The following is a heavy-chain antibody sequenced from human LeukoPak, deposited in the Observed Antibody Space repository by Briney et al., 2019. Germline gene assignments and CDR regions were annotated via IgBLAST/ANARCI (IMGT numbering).Heavy chain of an antibody. CDR1: GYTFNNYG. V-gene: IGHV1-18*01. CDR3: ARSGVTSSGYYYGDMLY. D-gene: IGHD3-22*01. CDR2: ISTYNGNT. J-gene: IGHJ4*02. Sequence: GASVKVSCKASGYTFNNYGISWIRQAPGQGLEWMGWISTYNGNTNYAQKLQGRVTMTTDTSTSTAYMELRSLRSDDTAVYYCARSGVTSSGYYYGDMLYWGQGTLVTVSS.